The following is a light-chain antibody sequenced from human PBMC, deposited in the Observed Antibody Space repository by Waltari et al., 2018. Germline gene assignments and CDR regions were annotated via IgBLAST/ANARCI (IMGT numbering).Light chain of an antibody. CDR1: QSVSIY. V-gene: IGKV3-20*01. CDR3: QHYKNLPVS. CDR2: HTS. Sequence: IVLTQSPGTLSLSPGGRATLSGRASQSVSIYLTWYQQKPCQAPRLLIYHTSPRATGIPDSFSGRVSGTVFSLTQSGLEREVFAVYYCQHYKNLPVSFGQGTRVEIK. J-gene: IGKJ1*01.